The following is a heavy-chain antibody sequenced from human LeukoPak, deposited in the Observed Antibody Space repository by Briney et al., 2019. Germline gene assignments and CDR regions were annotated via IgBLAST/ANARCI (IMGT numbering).Heavy chain of an antibody. CDR1: GYTFTGYG. Sequence: ASVKVSCKASGYTFTGYGISWVRQAPGQGLEWMGWVSAYNGNTNYAQKLQGRVTMTTDTSTSTAYMELRSLRSDDTAVYYCARVPQPLDFDYWGQGTLVTVSS. J-gene: IGHJ4*02. CDR3: ARVPQPLDFDY. V-gene: IGHV1-18*01. CDR2: VSAYNGNT. D-gene: IGHD2-2*01.